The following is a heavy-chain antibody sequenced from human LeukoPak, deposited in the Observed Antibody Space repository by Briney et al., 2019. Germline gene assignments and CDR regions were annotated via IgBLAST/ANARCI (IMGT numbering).Heavy chain of an antibody. CDR3: ARLSSSGWERGNY. J-gene: IGHJ4*02. Sequence: SETLSLTCAVYGGSFSGYYWSWIRQPPGKGLEWIGEINHSGSTNYNPSLKSRVTISVDTSKNQFSLKLSSVTAADTAVYYCARLSSSGWERGNYWGQGTLVTVSS. V-gene: IGHV4-34*01. D-gene: IGHD6-19*01. CDR1: GGSFSGYY. CDR2: INHSGST.